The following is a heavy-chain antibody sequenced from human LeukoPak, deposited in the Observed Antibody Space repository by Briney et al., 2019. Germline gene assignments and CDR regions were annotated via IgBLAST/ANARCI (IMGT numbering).Heavy chain of an antibody. D-gene: IGHD6-13*01. CDR3: ARGPIAAADPFDY. J-gene: IGHJ4*02. CDR2: ISSSSSYI. Sequence: GGSLRLSCVASGFTFSTSAMTWVRQAPGKGLEWVSSISSSSSYIYYADSVKGRFTISRDNAKNSLYLQMNSLRAEDTAVYYCARGPIAAADPFDYWGQGTLVTVSS. CDR1: GFTFSTSA. V-gene: IGHV3-21*01.